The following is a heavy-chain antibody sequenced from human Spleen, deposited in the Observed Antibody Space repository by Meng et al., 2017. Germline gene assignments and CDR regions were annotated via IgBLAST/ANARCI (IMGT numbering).Heavy chain of an antibody. D-gene: IGHD7-27*01. CDR3: ASVIRDNWGVTFDI. V-gene: IGHV4-38-2*01. J-gene: IGHJ3*02. CDR1: GYSITGSYN. Sequence: SETLSLTCAVSGYSITGSYNWGWIRQSPGKGLEWIGSIYQSGSTYYNPSLKSRVTISVDMSKNQFSLKLSSVTAADTAVYYCASVIRDNWGVTFDIWGQGTMVTVSS. CDR2: IYQSGST.